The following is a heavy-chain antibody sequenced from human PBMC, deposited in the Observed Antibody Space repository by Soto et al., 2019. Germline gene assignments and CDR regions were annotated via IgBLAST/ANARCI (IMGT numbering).Heavy chain of an antibody. CDR1: GFNLITYG. J-gene: IGHJ4*02. CDR2: IWWDGSKK. V-gene: IGHV3-33*01. CDR3: ARDYYGSGSQYNPLDY. Sequence: QVQLVESGGGVVQPGRSLSLSCAASGFNLITYGMHWVRQAPGKGLEWVADIWWDGSKKYYADSVKGRFTISRDNSKNTLYLQMNSLRVEDAAVYYCARDYYGSGSQYNPLDYWGQGTLLTVSS. D-gene: IGHD3-10*01.